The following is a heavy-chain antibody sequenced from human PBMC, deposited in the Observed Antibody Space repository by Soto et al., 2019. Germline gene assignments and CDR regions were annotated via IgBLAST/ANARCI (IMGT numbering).Heavy chain of an antibody. CDR2: ILVDGRT. CDR1: GFPCGSYD. D-gene: IGHD2-8*02. Sequence: LRLSCAASGFPCGSYDMTWVRQAPGKGLEWVSTILVDGRTFYVDSVKGRFTISRDNSRNTVYLQMNSLTAGDTALYYCAKATATGGGAFDFCGQGTMVTVSS. J-gene: IGHJ3*01. V-gene: IGHV3-23*01. CDR3: AKATATGGGAFDF.